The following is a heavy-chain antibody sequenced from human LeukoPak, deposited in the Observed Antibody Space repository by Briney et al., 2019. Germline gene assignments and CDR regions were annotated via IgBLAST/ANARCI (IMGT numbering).Heavy chain of an antibody. CDR1: GFSFSNYA. V-gene: IGHV3-23*01. D-gene: IGHD3-10*01. J-gene: IGHJ4*02. CDR2: ISGSDGST. CDR3: AKPMVRGVIIQFPFDY. Sequence: GASLRLSCTASGFSFSNYAMSWVRQTPGKGLEWVSTISGSDGSTNYADSVKGRFTISRDNSESTLSLQMNSLRAEDTAVYYCAKPMVRGVIIQFPFDYWGQGTLVTVSS.